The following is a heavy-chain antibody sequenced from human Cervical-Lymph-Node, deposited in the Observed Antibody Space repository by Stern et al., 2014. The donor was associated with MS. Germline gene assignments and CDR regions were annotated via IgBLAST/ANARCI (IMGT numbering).Heavy chain of an antibody. Sequence: VQLVESGGGVVQPGRSLRLSCAASGFTFSSYGMHWVRQAPGKGLEWVAVISYDGSNKYYADSVKGRFTSSRDNSKNTLYLRMNSLRAEDTAVYYCAKSSSPSHYYYYGMDVWGQGTTVTVSS. CDR3: AKSSSPSHYYYYGMDV. D-gene: IGHD6-6*01. CDR1: GFTFSSYG. V-gene: IGHV3-30*18. CDR2: ISYDGSNK. J-gene: IGHJ6*02.